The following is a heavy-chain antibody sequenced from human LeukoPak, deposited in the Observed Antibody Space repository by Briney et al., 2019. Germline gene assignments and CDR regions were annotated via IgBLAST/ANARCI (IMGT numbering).Heavy chain of an antibody. D-gene: IGHD4-17*01. V-gene: IGHV4-59*01. CDR3: ARSDGDYIQYFDY. J-gene: IGHJ4*02. CDR1: GGSISSYY. Sequence: SETLSLTCTVSGGSISSYYWSWIRRPPGKGLEWIGYIYYSGSTNYNPSLKSRVTISVDTSKNQFSLKLSSVTAADTAVYYCARSDGDYIQYFDYWGQGTLVTVSS. CDR2: IYYSGST.